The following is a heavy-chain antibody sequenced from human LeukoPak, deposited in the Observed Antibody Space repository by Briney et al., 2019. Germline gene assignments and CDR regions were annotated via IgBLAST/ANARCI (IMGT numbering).Heavy chain of an antibody. CDR3: VRDNAYTFDY. Sequence: GGSLRLSCAVSGFKFSSYWMNWVRQVPGKGLMWVAHINTNGDSANYADYVKGRFTISRDNAKSTLSLQMNSLRAEDTAIYYCVRDNAYTFDYWGQGTLVTVSS. J-gene: IGHJ4*01. CDR1: GFKFSSYW. V-gene: IGHV3-74*01. CDR2: INTNGDSA. D-gene: IGHD5-24*01.